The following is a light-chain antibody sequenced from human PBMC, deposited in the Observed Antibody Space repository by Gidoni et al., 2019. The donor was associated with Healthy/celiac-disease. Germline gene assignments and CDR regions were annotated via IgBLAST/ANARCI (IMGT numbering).Light chain of an antibody. CDR3: QQRSSWPLT. V-gene: IGKV3-11*01. CDR1: QSVSRY. J-gene: IGKJ4*01. Sequence: EIVLTQSPATLSLSPGERATLSCRASQSVSRYLAWYQQKPGQAPRLLIYDASDRATGIPARFSGSGSGTDFTLTISSLEPEDFVVYYCQQRSSWPLTFGGGTKVEIK. CDR2: DAS.